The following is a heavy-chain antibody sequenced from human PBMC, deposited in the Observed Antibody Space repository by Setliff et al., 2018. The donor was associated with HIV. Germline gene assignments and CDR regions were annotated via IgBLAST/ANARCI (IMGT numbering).Heavy chain of an antibody. Sequence: SETLSLTCTVSGDSMSRHYWSWIRQPPGKGLEFIGNIYSNGNTKYNPSLKSRVIMSVDMSNHQVSLRLSSVTAADTAVYYCARAGDYYDSGGYLTRGPAALDLWGRGTLATVSS. V-gene: IGHV4-59*08. J-gene: IGHJ3*01. CDR1: GDSMSRHY. D-gene: IGHD3-22*01. CDR2: IYSNGNT. CDR3: ARAGDYYDSGGYLTRGPAALDL.